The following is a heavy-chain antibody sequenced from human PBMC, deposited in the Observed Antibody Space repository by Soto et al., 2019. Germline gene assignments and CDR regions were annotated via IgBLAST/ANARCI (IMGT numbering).Heavy chain of an antibody. J-gene: IGHJ3*02. V-gene: IGHV3-7*01. CDR1: GFTFSSHW. CDR2: IKQDGSEK. D-gene: IGHD6-19*01. CDR3: ARVAQRQWLALDAFDI. Sequence: GGSLRLSCAASGFTFSSHWMSWVRQAPGRGLEWVANIKQDGSEKYYVDSVKGRFTISRDNAKNSLYLQMNSLRAEDTAVYYCARVAQRQWLALDAFDIWGQGTMVTVSS.